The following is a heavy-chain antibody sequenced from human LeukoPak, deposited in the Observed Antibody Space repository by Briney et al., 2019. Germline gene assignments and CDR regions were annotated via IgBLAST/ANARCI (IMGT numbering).Heavy chain of an antibody. D-gene: IGHD1-1*01. V-gene: IGHV1-18*01. CDR2: ISAYNGNT. J-gene: IGHJ4*02. CDR3: VASTTGRVDY. Sequence: ASVKVSCKASGYTFTSYGIGWVRQAPGQGLEWMGWISAYNGNTNYAQKFQGRVTMTTDTSTNTAYMELSSLRSEDTAVYYCVASTTGRVDYWGQGTLVTVSS. CDR1: GYTFTSYG.